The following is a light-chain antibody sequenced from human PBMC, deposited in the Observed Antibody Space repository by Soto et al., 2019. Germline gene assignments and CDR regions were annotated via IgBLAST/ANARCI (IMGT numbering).Light chain of an antibody. Sequence: EIAMTQSPATLSVSPGERATLSCRASQRIDTSLAWYQQRPGQAPRLLLYNAATRATGIPARFSGRGFGTEVTLTSSSLQSEDFALYYCQQYYKWPPFTFGPGTKVDI. V-gene: IGKV3-15*01. CDR3: QQYYKWPPFT. CDR2: NAA. J-gene: IGKJ3*01. CDR1: QRIDTS.